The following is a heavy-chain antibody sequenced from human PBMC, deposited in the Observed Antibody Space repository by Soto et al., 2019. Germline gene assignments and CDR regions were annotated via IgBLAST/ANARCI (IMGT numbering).Heavy chain of an antibody. Sequence: ASVKVYFKTSGDTFTDSSMHFVRQAPGQGLEWMGWINLNSGDTNYAEKFRGRVTMTRDTSIITAYMELTRLKSDDTAVYYCARDLGGYDLYGPDTWGQGTLVTVSS. CDR1: GDTFTDSS. J-gene: IGHJ5*02. V-gene: IGHV1-2*02. D-gene: IGHD5-12*01. CDR2: INLNSGDT. CDR3: ARDLGGYDLYGPDT.